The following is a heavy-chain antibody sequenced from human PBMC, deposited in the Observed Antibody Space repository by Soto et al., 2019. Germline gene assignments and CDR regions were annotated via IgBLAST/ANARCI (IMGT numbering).Heavy chain of an antibody. J-gene: IGHJ6*02. CDR2: IYYSVST. V-gene: IGHV4-31*03. D-gene: IGHD6-6*01. CDR1: GGSISSGGYY. CDR3: PILVEYSSSSDPSDYHYYGMDV. Sequence: PSETLSLTCTVSGGSISSGGYYWSWIPHHPGKGLEWIGYIYYSVSTCYNPSLKSRVTISGDTSKNQFSLKLSSVTDADTAVYHCPILVEYSSSSDPSDYHYYGMDVWGQGTKVTVSS.